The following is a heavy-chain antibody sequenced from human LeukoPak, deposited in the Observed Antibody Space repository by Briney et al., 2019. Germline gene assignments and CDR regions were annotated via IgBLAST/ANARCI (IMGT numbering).Heavy chain of an antibody. D-gene: IGHD3-22*01. CDR3: AGYYDSSGLSDY. CDR1: GFTFSSYA. J-gene: IGHJ4*02. CDR2: ISGSGGST. Sequence: GGSLRLSCAASGFTFSSYAMSWVRQAPGKGLEWVSAISGSGGSTYYADSVKGRFTISRDNSKNTLYLQMNSLRAEDTAVYYCAGYYDSSGLSDYWGQGTLVTVSP. V-gene: IGHV3-23*01.